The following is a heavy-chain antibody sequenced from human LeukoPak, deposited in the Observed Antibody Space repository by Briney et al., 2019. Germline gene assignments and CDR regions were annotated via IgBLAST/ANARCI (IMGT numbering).Heavy chain of an antibody. Sequence: GGSLRLSCAASGFTFNIYWMHCVRQAPGKGLVWVSRINSDGSGTIYADSVKGRFTISRDNAKNTLYLQMNSLRAEDTAVYYCARLSSGYSQFDYWGQGTLVTVSS. CDR3: ARLSSGYSQFDY. V-gene: IGHV3-74*01. J-gene: IGHJ4*02. D-gene: IGHD3-22*01. CDR2: INSDGSGT. CDR1: GFTFNIYW.